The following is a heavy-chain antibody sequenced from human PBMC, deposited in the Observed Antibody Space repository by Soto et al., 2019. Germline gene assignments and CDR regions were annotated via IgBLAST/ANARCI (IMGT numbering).Heavy chain of an antibody. CDR2: IYWDDDK. J-gene: IGHJ5*02. CDR3: ARMGVWFGELLRNWFDP. D-gene: IGHD3-10*01. V-gene: IGHV2-5*02. CDR1: GFSLSTTGEA. Sequence: QITLKESGPTVLKPTQTLTLTCTFSGFSLSTTGEAVAWIRQPPGKALEWLALIYWDDDKRYSPSLKNRLTITTDTSTNPVVLTMTNMDPVDTATYHCARMGVWFGELLRNWFDPWGQGTLGTVSS.